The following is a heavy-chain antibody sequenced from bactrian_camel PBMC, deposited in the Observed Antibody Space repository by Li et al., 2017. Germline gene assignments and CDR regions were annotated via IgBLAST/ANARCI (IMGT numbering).Heavy chain of an antibody. V-gene: IGHV3S31*01. CDR3: ASGGYDLGEYYI. D-gene: IGHD2*01. CDR2: MDSGGVT. J-gene: IGHJ4*01. CDR1: GFTFSSYY. Sequence: DVQLVESGGGSVQPGGSLRLSCAASGFTFSSYYMTWVRQAPGKGLEWVSAMDSGGVTHYGDSVKGRFTLSRDNGENTLYLQMDSLKPEDAAMYYCASGGYDLGEYYIWGQGTQVTVS.